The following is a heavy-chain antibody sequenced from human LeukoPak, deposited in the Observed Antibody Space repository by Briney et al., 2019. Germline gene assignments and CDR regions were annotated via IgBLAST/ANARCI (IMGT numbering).Heavy chain of an antibody. CDR3: AKGGGYGKYYFDY. J-gene: IGHJ4*02. D-gene: IGHD3-16*01. V-gene: IGHV3-23*01. CDR1: GFTFSSYA. CDR2: ISGSGGST. Sequence: GGSLRLSCAASGFTFSSYAMSWVRQAPGKGLEWVSAISGSGGSTYYADSVKGRFAISRDNSKNTLYLQMNSLRAEDTAVYYCAKGGGYGKYYFDYWGQGTLVTVSS.